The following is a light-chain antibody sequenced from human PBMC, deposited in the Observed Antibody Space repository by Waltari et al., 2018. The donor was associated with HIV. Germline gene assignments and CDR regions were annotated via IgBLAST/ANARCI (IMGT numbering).Light chain of an antibody. J-gene: IGKJ4*01. CDR1: RSVTSSF. CDR2: GAS. Sequence: EIVLTQSPCTLSLSPGERATLSCRASRSVTSSFLAWYQHKPGQSPRLLIYGASTRATGIPDRFSGSGSGTEFTLTISGLESEDSAVYYCQQYGSLSTFGGGTKVEIK. V-gene: IGKV3-20*01. CDR3: QQYGSLST.